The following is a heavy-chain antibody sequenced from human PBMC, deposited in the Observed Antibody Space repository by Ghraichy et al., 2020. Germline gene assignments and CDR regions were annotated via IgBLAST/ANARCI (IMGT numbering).Heavy chain of an antibody. CDR3: TKGSLVPAGRHYFDS. Sequence: GGSLRLSRGISGFNFRTYAMSWVRQAPGKGLEWVSSISGSGTTTYYADSVKGRFTISRDNSKDTLYMQMDSLRAEDTAVYYCTKGSLVPAGRHYFDSWGQGTLVTVSS. D-gene: IGHD6-6*01. CDR2: ISGSGTTT. J-gene: IGHJ4*02. CDR1: GFNFRTYA. V-gene: IGHV3-23*01.